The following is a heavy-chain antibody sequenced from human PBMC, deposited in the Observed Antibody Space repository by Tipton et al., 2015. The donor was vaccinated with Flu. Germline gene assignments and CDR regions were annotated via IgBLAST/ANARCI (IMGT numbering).Heavy chain of an antibody. J-gene: IGHJ4*02. Sequence: TLSLPCTVSGGSISSSSYYWGWIRQPPGKGLEWIGSIYYSGSTYYNPSLKSRVTISVDTSKNQFSLKLSSVTAADTAVYYCARRVGVSQYSSGWYGSFDYWGQGTLVTVSS. CDR3: ARRVGVSQYSSGWYGSFDY. D-gene: IGHD6-19*01. V-gene: IGHV4-39*01. CDR1: GGSISSSSYY. CDR2: IYYSGST.